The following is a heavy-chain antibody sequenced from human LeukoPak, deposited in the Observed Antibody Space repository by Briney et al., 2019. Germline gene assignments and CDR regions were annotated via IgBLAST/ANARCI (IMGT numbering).Heavy chain of an antibody. Sequence: ASVKVSCKASGYTFTGYYMHWVRQAPGQGLEWMGRININSGGTSYAQKFQGRVTLTRDTSITTAFMELSRLRSGDTAVYYCARDSGITGTTGAIDYWGQGTLVTVSS. V-gene: IGHV1-2*06. CDR3: ARDSGITGTTGAIDY. CDR1: GYTFTGYY. D-gene: IGHD1-20*01. CDR2: ININSGGT. J-gene: IGHJ4*02.